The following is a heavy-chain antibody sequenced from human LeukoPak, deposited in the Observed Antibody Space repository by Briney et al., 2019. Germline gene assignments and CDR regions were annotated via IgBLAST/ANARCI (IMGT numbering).Heavy chain of an antibody. CDR2: IYYSGST. D-gene: IGHD6-19*01. J-gene: IGHJ4*02. CDR3: ARKVSSGWAPFDY. V-gene: IGHV4-39*01. CDR1: GGSISSSSYY. Sequence: SETLSLTCTVSGGSISSSSYYWGWIRQPPGKGLEWIGSIYYSGSTYYNPSLKSRVTISVDTSKNQFSLKLSSVTAADTAVYYCARKVSSGWAPFDYWGQGNLVSVSS.